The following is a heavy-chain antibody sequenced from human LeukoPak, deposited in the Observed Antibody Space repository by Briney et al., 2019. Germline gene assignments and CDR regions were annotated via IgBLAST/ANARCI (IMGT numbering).Heavy chain of an antibody. Sequence: PGGSLRLSCAASGFTFTSYAMSWVRQAPGKGLEWVTAISGSVGSTYYAESVRGRFTISRDNSRKTLYLQMNSLRAEDTAVYYCAKGYYDYVWGSYYFDYWGQGTLVTVSS. D-gene: IGHD3-16*01. J-gene: IGHJ4*02. CDR1: GFTFTSYA. V-gene: IGHV3-23*01. CDR3: AKGYYDYVWGSYYFDY. CDR2: ISGSVGST.